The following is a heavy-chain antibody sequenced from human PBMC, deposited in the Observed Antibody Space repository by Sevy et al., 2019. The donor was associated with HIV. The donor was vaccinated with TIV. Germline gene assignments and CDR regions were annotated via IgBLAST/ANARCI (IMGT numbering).Heavy chain of an antibody. CDR3: VRAIATVDSF. D-gene: IGHD6-13*01. J-gene: IGHJ4*02. CDR2: INPDASVN. CDR1: GFSLNTYW. Sequence: GGSLRLSCVASGFSLNTYWMLWVRQAPGKGLEWVANINPDASVNYYADSVKGRFTISRDNARNLVSLQMNILRVEDTALYYCVRAIATVDSFWGQGTLVTVSS. V-gene: IGHV3-7*01.